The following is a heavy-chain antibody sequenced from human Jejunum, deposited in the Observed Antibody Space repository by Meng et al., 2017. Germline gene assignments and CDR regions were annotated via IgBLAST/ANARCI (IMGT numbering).Heavy chain of an antibody. CDR1: GFTFRSYA. CDR2: LSKSGDSA. CDR3: AIDSAIGSAGRFC. J-gene: IGHJ4*02. D-gene: IGHD6-13*01. Sequence: GGSLRLSCAGSGFTFRSYAMSWVRQAPGKGLEWVSVLSKSGDSADYADSVRGRFIISRDNSKNTLFLQMNSLRAEDTAIYYCAIDSAIGSAGRFCWGQGTEVTVSS. V-gene: IGHV3-23*01.